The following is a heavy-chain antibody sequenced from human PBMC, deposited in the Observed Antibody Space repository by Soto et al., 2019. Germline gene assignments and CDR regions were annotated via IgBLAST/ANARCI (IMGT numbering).Heavy chain of an antibody. V-gene: IGHV1-18*04. J-gene: IGHJ4*02. CDR3: ARDFGETPFLWFGELPPFDY. CDR1: GYTFTSYG. D-gene: IGHD3-10*01. CDR2: ISAYNGNT. Sequence: ASVKVSCKASGYTFTSYGISWVRQAPGQGLERMGWISAYNGNTNYAQKLQGRVTMTTDTSTRTAYMELRSLRSDDTAVYYCARDFGETPFLWFGELPPFDYWGQGTLVTVSS.